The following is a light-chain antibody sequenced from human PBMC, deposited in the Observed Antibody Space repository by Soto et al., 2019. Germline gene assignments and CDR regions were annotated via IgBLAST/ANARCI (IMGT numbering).Light chain of an antibody. V-gene: IGKV1-9*01. CDR3: LQFKTYPLT. CDR2: AAS. Sequence: DIQLTQSPSFLSASVGDRVTITCRASQGINDYLAWYQQKPGKAPKLLIYAASTLQSSGPSRFSGSASGTAFTLTLSSRQPEDFATHYCLQFKTYPLTFGGGTKVEVK. J-gene: IGKJ4*01. CDR1: QGINDY.